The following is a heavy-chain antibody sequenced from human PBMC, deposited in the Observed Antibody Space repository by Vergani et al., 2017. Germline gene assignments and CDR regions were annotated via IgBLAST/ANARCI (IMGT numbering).Heavy chain of an antibody. V-gene: IGHV4-59*12. D-gene: IGHD3-3*01. CDR2: IYYSGST. CDR3: ARGSPDYYDLSESLFDY. CDR1: GGSISSYY. J-gene: IGHJ4*02. Sequence: QVQLQESGPGLVKPSETLSLTCTVSGGSISSYYWSWIRQPPGKGLEWIGYIYYSGSTNYNPSLKSRVTISVDTSKNQFSLKLSSVTAADTAVYYCARGSPDYYDLSESLFDYWGQGTLVTVSS.